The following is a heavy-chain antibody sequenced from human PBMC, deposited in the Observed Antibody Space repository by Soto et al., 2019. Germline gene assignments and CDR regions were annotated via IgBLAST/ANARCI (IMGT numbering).Heavy chain of an antibody. CDR3: ERRLELGYNWCAP. D-gene: IGHD1-7*01. CDR1: GYTFTSYG. Sequence: ASVKVSCKASGYTFTSYGISWVRQAPGQGLEWMGWISAYNGNTNYAQKFQCRVTITTDTSTSTAYMELSSLRSEDTAVYYCERRLELGYNWCAPGGQGTLLHVAS. V-gene: IGHV1-18*01. J-gene: IGHJ5*02. CDR2: ISAYNGNT.